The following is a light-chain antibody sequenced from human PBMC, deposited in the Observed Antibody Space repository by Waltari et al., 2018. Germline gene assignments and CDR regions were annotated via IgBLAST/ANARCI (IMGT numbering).Light chain of an antibody. J-gene: IGKJ1*01. CDR3: QQYYGTPPT. Sequence: DIVMTQSPDFLTVSLGERATINCKSSQSLLYSSNNKNYLAWYQQKLGQPPHLLIYWASTRKSGVPDRFSGSGSGTDFTLTISSLQAEDVAVYYCQQYYGTPPTFGQGTKVDI. V-gene: IGKV4-1*01. CDR1: QSLLYSSNNKNY. CDR2: WAS.